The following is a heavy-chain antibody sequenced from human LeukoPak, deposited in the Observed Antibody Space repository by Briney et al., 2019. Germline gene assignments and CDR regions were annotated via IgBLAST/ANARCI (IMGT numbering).Heavy chain of an antibody. V-gene: IGHV3-23*01. J-gene: IGHJ4*02. D-gene: IGHD5-12*01. CDR3: AKDKLGGDSGYDYLFDY. CDR2: ISGSGGIT. Sequence: GGSLRLSCAASGFTFSSNAMSWVRQAPGKGLEWVSIISGSGGITYYADSVTGRFTISRDNSKNTLYLQMNSRRAEETAIYYCAKDKLGGDSGYDYLFDYWGQGTLVTVSS. CDR1: GFTFSSNA.